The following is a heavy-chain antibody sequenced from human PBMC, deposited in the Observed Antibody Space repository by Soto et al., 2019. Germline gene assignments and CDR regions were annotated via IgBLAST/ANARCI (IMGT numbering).Heavy chain of an antibody. CDR1: GGTFSSYA. Sequence: GASVKVSCKASGGTFSSYAISWVRQAPGQGLEWMGGIIPIFGTANYAQKFQGRVTITADESTSTAYMELSSLRSEDTAVYYCARGEGKYPITMVRGVRYYYYYYMDVWGKGTTVTVSS. CDR3: ARGEGKYPITMVRGVRYYYYYYMDV. CDR2: IIPIFGTA. D-gene: IGHD3-10*01. V-gene: IGHV1-69*13. J-gene: IGHJ6*03.